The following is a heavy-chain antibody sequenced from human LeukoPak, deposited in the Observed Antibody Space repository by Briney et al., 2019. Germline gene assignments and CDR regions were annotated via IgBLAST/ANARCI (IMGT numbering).Heavy chain of an antibody. V-gene: IGHV4-39*01. CDR3: AKLRMYCDYSGYWGNEAFDI. Sequence: SETLSLTCTVSGGSISSSEYYWGWIRQPPGKGLEWIGSIYYSGNTYYNPSLKSRVTISVDTSKNQFSLKLTSVTAADTAVYYCAKLRMYCDYSGYWGNEAFDIWGQGTMVTVSS. CDR2: IYYSGNT. J-gene: IGHJ3*02. D-gene: IGHD3-22*01. CDR1: GGSISSSEYY.